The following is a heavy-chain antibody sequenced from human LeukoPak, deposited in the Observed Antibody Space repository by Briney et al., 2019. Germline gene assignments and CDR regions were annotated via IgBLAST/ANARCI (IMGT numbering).Heavy chain of an antibody. CDR3: ASDREYYYGSGSFDY. Sequence: PGGSLRLSCAASGFTFSSYWMSWVRQAPGKGLEWVANIKQDGSEKYYVDSVKGRFTFSRDNAKNSLYLQMNSLRAEDTAVYYCASDREYYYGSGSFDYWGQGTLVTVSS. V-gene: IGHV3-7*04. J-gene: IGHJ4*02. D-gene: IGHD3-10*01. CDR2: IKQDGSEK. CDR1: GFTFSSYW.